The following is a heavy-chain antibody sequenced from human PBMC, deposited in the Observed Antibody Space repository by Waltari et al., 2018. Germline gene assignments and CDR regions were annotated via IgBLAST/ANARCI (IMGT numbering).Heavy chain of an antibody. J-gene: IGHJ6*02. CDR1: GYSFTTHW. D-gene: IGHD4-4*01. CDR3: ARRRNYPGAAMDV. CDR2: IYPGDSDT. Sequence: EVQLVQSGAEVKKPGESLNISCKDSGYSFTTHWIGWVRQMPGKGLEWMGIIYPGDSDTRYSPSFQGQFTISADRSISTAYLQWSSLKASDTAIYYCARRRNYPGAAMDVWGQGTTVTVSS. V-gene: IGHV5-51*01.